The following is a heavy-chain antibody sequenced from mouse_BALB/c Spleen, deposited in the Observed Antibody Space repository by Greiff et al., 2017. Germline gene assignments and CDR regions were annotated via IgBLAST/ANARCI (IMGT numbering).Heavy chain of an antibody. Sequence: DVHLVESGGGLVKPGGSLKLSCAASGFTFSSYTMSWVRQTPEKRLEWVATISSGGGNTYYPDSVKGRFTISRDNAKNNLYLQMSSLRSEDTALYYCARSYYGSSWFAYWGQGTLVTVSA. V-gene: IGHV5-9*03. CDR2: ISSGGGNT. CDR3: ARSYYGSSWFAY. CDR1: GFTFSSYT. D-gene: IGHD1-1*01. J-gene: IGHJ3*01.